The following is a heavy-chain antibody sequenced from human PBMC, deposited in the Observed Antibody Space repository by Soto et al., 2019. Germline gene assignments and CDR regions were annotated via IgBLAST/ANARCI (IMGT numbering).Heavy chain of an antibody. Sequence: QVQLVQSGAEVKKPGSSVKVSCKASGGTFSSYTISWVRQAPGQGLEWMGRIIPILGIANYAQKFQGRVTITADKYTSTAYMELRSLRSEDTAVYYCARGSDRWGMDVWGQGTTVTVSS. CDR3: ARGSDRWGMDV. CDR2: IIPILGIA. CDR1: GGTFSSYT. J-gene: IGHJ6*02. D-gene: IGHD3-22*01. V-gene: IGHV1-69*02.